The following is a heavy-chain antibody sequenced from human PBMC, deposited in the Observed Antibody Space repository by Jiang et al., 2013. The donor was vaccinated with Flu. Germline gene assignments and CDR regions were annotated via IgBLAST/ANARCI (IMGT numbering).Heavy chain of an antibody. CDR2: IIPIFGTA. D-gene: IGHD3-10*01. J-gene: IGHJ3*02. CDR1: GGTFSSYA. Sequence: QLVESGAEVKKPGSSVKVSCRASGGTFSSYAISWVRQAPGQGLEWMGGIIPIFGTANYAQKFQGRVTITADESTSTAYMELSSLRSEDTAVYYCARDGLVRGVIITFEPLDAFDIWGQGTMVTVSS. CDR3: ARDGLVRGVIITFEPLDAFDI. V-gene: IGHV1-69*01.